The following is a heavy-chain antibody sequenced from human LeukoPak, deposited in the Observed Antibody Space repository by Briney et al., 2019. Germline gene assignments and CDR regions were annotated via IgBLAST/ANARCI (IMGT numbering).Heavy chain of an antibody. Sequence: SETLSLTCIVSGGSISSYYWSWIRQPPGKGLEWIGYIYYSGSTNYNPSLKSRVTISVDTSKSQFSLKLSSVTAADTAVYYCARGLMMAVAGRGEFHYWGQGTLVTVSS. D-gene: IGHD6-13*01. V-gene: IGHV4-59*01. CDR3: ARGLMMAVAGRGEFHY. CDR2: IYYSGST. CDR1: GGSISSYY. J-gene: IGHJ4*02.